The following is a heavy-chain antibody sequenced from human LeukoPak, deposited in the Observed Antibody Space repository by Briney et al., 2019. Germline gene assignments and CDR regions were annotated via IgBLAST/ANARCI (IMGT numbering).Heavy chain of an antibody. J-gene: IGHJ4*02. CDR2: IFSSGST. Sequence: PSETLSLTCTVSGGSINSYYWSWIRQTPGMGLEWIGYIFSSGSTNYNPSLKSRVNFSVDMSKNQFSLKLSSVTAADTAVYYCARVSYSSSLDYWGQGTLVTVSS. CDR3: ARVSYSSSLDY. CDR1: GGSINSYY. V-gene: IGHV4-59*12. D-gene: IGHD6-13*01.